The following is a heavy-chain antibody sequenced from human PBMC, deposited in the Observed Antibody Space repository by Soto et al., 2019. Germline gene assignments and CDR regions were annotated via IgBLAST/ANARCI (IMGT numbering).Heavy chain of an antibody. V-gene: IGHV3-23*01. CDR3: AKRPRQQLVPHYYYGMDV. CDR1: GFTFSSYA. CDR2: ISGSGGST. J-gene: IGHJ6*02. Sequence: PGGSLRLSCAASGFTFSSYAMSWVRQAPGKGLEWVSAISGSGGSTYYADSVKGRFTISRDNSKNTLYLQMNSLRAEDTAVYYCAKRPRQQLVPHYYYGMDVWGQGTTVTVSS. D-gene: IGHD6-13*01.